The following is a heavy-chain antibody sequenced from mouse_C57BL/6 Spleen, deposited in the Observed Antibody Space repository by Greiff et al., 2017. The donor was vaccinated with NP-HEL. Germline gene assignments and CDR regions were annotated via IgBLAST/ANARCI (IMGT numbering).Heavy chain of an antibody. CDR1: GYTFTSYW. Sequence: VQLQQSGAELVKPGASVKLSCKASGYTFTSYWMQWVKQRPGQGLEWIGEIDPSDSYTNYNQKFKGKATLTVDTSSSTAYMQLSSLTSEDSAVYYCARTCAYWGQGTLVTVSA. J-gene: IGHJ3*01. CDR3: ARTCAY. V-gene: IGHV1-50*01. CDR2: IDPSDSYT.